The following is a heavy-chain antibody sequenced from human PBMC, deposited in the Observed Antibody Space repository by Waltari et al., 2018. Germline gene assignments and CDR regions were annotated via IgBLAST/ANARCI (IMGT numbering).Heavy chain of an antibody. J-gene: IGHJ5*02. CDR1: GGSISSSSYY. Sequence: QLQLQESGPGLVKPSETLSLTCTVSGGSISSSSYYWGWIRQPPGKGLEWIGSIYYSGRTYYNPSLKSRVTISVDTSKNQFSLKLSSVTAADTAVYYCARRSSSWSDNWFDPWGQGTLVTVSS. CDR2: IYYSGRT. CDR3: ARRSSSWSDNWFDP. V-gene: IGHV4-39*01. D-gene: IGHD6-13*01.